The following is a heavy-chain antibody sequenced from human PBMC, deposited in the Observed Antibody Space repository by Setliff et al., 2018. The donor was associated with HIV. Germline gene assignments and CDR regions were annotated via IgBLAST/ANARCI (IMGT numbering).Heavy chain of an antibody. CDR1: GGSISRSSYY. CDR2: IFYSGHT. Sequence: PSETLSLTCTVSGGSISRSSYYWAWIRQPPGKGLEWIGNIFYSGHTFYNPSLRSRVTISVDTSKNQFSLKLSSVTAADTAVYYCARGVAAAGLWGQGTLVTGSS. J-gene: IGHJ4*02. CDR3: ARGVAAAGL. D-gene: IGHD6-13*01. V-gene: IGHV4-39*07.